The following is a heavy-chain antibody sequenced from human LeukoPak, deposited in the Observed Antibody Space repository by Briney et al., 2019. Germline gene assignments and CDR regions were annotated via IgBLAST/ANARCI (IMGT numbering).Heavy chain of an antibody. CDR3: ATKAGGSHFDL. V-gene: IGHV5-51*01. CDR2: VNPGDSVV. J-gene: IGHJ4*02. D-gene: IGHD1-26*01. CDR1: GYRFTDHW. Sequence: GESLKISCQGSGYRFTDHWIAWVCQTPGRGLEWMGLVNPGDSVVRYGPSLHSPSLQGQVTISADKSINTAYLQWSSLKASDTAMYYCATKAGGSHFDLWGQGTLVTVSS.